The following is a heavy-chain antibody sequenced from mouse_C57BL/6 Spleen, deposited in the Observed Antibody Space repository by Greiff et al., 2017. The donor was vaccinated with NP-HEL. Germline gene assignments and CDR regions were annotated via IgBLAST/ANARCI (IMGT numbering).Heavy chain of an antibody. CDR2: IYPSDSET. V-gene: IGHV1-61*01. CDR1: GYTFTSYW. Sequence: QVQLQQPGAELVRPGSSVKLSCKASGYTFTSYWMDWVKQRPGQGLEWIGNIYPSDSETHYNQKFKDKATLTVDKSSSTAYMQLSSLTSEDSAVYYCARGEGNYRYFDVWGTGTTVTVSS. D-gene: IGHD2-1*01. CDR3: ARGEGNYRYFDV. J-gene: IGHJ1*03.